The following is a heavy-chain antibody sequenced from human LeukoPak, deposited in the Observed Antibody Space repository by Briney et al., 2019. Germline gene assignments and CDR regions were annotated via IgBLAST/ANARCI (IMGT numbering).Heavy chain of an antibody. D-gene: IGHD7-27*01. V-gene: IGHV1-69*05. Sequence: GASVKVSCKASGGTFSTHGFSWVRQAPGQGLEWMGAIIPIYGTPTYAPRFQGRVTITTDESTSTAYMELSSLRSDDTAVYYCARDHWGIVENGYDYFYYDMDVWGKGTTVTVSS. CDR3: ARDHWGIVENGYDYFYYDMDV. CDR2: IIPIYGTP. J-gene: IGHJ6*03. CDR1: GGTFSTHG.